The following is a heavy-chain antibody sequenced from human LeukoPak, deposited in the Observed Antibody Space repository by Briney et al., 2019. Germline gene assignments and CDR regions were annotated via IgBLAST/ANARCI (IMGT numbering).Heavy chain of an antibody. J-gene: IGHJ4*02. Sequence: ASVKVSCKASGYTFTSYFLHWVRQAPGHGLEWLGIINPTSGSTTYAQKFLGRVTVTRDRSTSTVYMELNSLRSEDTAVYYCARDGGYSSGYYRGLYWGQGTLVTVSS. CDR3: ARDGGYSSGYYRGLY. V-gene: IGHV1-46*01. D-gene: IGHD6-19*01. CDR1: GYTFTSYF. CDR2: INPTSGST.